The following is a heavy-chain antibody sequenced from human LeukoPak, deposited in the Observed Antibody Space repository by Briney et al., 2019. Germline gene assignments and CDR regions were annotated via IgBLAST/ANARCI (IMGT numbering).Heavy chain of an antibody. CDR2: IYSGGST. V-gene: IGHV3-53*01. J-gene: IGHJ4*02. Sequence: GGSLRLSCAASGFTVSKNYMSWVRQAPGKGLEWVSVIYSGGSTYYADSVKGRFTISRDSSKNTLYLQMNSLRAEDTAVYYCARDSLGMSTLDSWGQGTLVTVSS. CDR3: ARDSLGMSTLDS. D-gene: IGHD5/OR15-5a*01. CDR1: GFTVSKNY.